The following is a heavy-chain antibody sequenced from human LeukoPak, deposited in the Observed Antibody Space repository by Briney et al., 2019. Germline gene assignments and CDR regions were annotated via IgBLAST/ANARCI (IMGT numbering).Heavy chain of an antibody. J-gene: IGHJ4*02. D-gene: IGHD1-26*01. CDR2: INTDGSIT. Sequence: GGSLRLSCAASGFTFSNSWMNWVRQAPGKGLVWVSRINTDGSITSYADSVKGRFTISRDNAENTLYLQMNSLRAEDTAVYYCTSGTYGYWGQGILVTVSS. CDR1: GFTFSNSW. V-gene: IGHV3-74*01. CDR3: TSGTYGY.